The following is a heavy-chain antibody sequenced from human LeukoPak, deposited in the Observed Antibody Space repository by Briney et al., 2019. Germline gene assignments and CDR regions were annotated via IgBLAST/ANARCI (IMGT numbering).Heavy chain of an antibody. CDR2: INHSGST. Sequence: WETLSLTCTVSGGSISSYYWGWIRQPPGKGLEWIGEINHSGSTNYNQSLKRRATISVDTSKNQFSLNLSSASAADTAVYYSGRHQRGNSDAFDIWGQGTTVTVSS. V-gene: IGHV4-34*01. D-gene: IGHD4-23*01. CDR1: GGSISSYY. CDR3: GRHQRGNSDAFDI. J-gene: IGHJ3*02.